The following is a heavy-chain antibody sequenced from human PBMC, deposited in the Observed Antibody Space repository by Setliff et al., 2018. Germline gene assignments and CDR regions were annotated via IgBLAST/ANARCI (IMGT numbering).Heavy chain of an antibody. CDR3: ARGWAALGIIGY. CDR1: GYTFTSYY. CDR2: INAGNGNI. D-gene: IGHD7-27*01. Sequence: ASVKVSCKASGYTFTSYYINWVRQATGQGLDGMGWINAGNGNIRYSQNFQGRVTITRNTFISTACMELSSLRSEDMAVYFCARGWAALGIIGYWGQGTLVTVSS. J-gene: IGHJ4*02. V-gene: IGHV1-8*03.